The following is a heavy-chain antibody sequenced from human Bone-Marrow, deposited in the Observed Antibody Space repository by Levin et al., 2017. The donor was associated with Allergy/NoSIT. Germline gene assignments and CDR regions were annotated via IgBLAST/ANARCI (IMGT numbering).Heavy chain of an antibody. CDR1: GFSFSDHG. CDR3: ARAGGSHRHDFDS. Sequence: GESLKISCVGPGFSFSDHGIHWVRQAPGKGLEWVSVVSYDGKNQFYAHSVKGRFTMSRDNSKNTVYLHLSSLRAEDTALYYCARAGGSHRHDFDSWGQGVLVTVS. J-gene: IGHJ4*02. CDR2: VSYDGKNQ. D-gene: IGHD1-1*01. V-gene: IGHV3-30*03.